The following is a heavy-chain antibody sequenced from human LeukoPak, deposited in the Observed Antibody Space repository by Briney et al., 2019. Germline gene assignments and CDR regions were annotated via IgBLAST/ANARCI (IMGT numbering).Heavy chain of an antibody. CDR2: ISSSSSYI. CDR1: GFTFSNAW. CDR3: ARGQLLPNFDY. D-gene: IGHD2-15*01. V-gene: IGHV3-21*01. Sequence: GGSLRLSCAASGFTFSNAWMSWVRQAPGKGLEWVSSISSSSSYIYYADSVKGRFTISRDNAKNSLYLQMNSLRAEDTAVYYCARGQLLPNFDYWGQGTLVTVSS. J-gene: IGHJ4*02.